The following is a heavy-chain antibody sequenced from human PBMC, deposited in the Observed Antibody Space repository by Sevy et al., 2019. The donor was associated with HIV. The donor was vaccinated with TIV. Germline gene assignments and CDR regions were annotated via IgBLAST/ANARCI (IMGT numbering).Heavy chain of an antibody. D-gene: IGHD2-2*01. CDR1: GFTFSSYA. V-gene: IGHV3-23*01. CDR3: AKKIPPDRYCSSTSCHYYFDY. CDR2: ISGSGGST. J-gene: IGHJ4*02. Sequence: GGSLRLSCAASGFTFSSYAMSWVRQAPGKGLEWVSAISGSGGSTYYADSVKGRFTISRDNSKNTLYLQMNSLRAEDTAVYYCAKKIPPDRYCSSTSCHYYFDYWGQGTLVTVSS.